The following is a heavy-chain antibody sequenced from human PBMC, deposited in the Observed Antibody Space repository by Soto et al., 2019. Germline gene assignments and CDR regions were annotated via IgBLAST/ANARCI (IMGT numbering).Heavy chain of an antibody. CDR1: GFTFSSYG. V-gene: IGHV3-33*01. D-gene: IGHD6-19*01. CDR3: ARTLTVAASDAFDI. Sequence: QVQLVESGGGVVQPGRSLRLSCAASGFTFSSYGMHWVRQAPGKGLEWVAVIWYDGSNKYYADSVKGRFTISRDNSKNTLYLQMNSLRAEDTAVYYCARTLTVAASDAFDIWGQGTMVTVSS. J-gene: IGHJ3*02. CDR2: IWYDGSNK.